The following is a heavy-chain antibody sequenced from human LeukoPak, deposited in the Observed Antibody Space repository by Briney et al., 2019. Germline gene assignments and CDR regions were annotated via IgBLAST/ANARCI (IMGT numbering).Heavy chain of an antibody. CDR1: GGSISSSSYY. J-gene: IGHJ4*02. CDR3: ARGGYSYGFRAPFDY. CDR2: IYYSGST. Sequence: SETLSLTCTVSGGSISSSSYYWGWIRQPPGKGLEWIGSIYYSGSTYYNPSLKSRVTISVDTSKNQFSLKLSSVTAADTAVYYCARGGYSYGFRAPFDYWGQGTLVTVSS. D-gene: IGHD5-18*01. V-gene: IGHV4-39*07.